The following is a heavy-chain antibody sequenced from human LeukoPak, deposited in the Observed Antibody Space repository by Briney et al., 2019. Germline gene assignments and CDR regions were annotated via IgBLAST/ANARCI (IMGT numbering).Heavy chain of an antibody. CDR1: GFTFSSYA. CDR3: ARIADNTPPRTRWLQPEDPRANYFDY. CDR2: ISYDGSNK. D-gene: IGHD5-24*01. J-gene: IGHJ4*02. V-gene: IGHV3-30-3*01. Sequence: PGGSLRLSCAASGFTFSSYAMHWVRQAPGKGLEWVAVISYDGSNKYYADSVKGRFTISRDNSKNTLYLQMNSLRAEDTAVYYCARIADNTPPRTRWLQPEDPRANYFDYWGQGTLVTVSS.